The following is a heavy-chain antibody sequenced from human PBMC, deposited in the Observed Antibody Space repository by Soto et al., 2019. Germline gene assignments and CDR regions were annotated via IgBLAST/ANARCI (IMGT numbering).Heavy chain of an antibody. CDR2: IYYSGST. D-gene: IGHD6-13*01. J-gene: IGHJ1*01. CDR3: ARHGSSSWQEPPGVQH. CDR1: GGSISSSSYY. Sequence: PSETLSLTCTVSGGSISSSSYYWGWIRQPPGKGLEWIGSIYYSGSTYYNPSLKSRVTISVDTSKNQFSLKLSSVTAADTAVYYCARHGSSSWQEPPGVQHWGQGTLVTVSS. V-gene: IGHV4-39*01.